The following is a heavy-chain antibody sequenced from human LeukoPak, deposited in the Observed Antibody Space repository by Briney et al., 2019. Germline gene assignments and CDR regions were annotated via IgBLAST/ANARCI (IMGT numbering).Heavy chain of an antibody. D-gene: IGHD3-22*01. CDR3: AKEETYCYDSSGYGNNAFDI. Sequence: GGSLRLSCAASGFTFSSYGMHWVRQAPGKGLEWVAVISYDGSNKYYADSVKGRFTISRDNSKNTLYLQMNSLRAEDTAVYYCAKEETYCYDSSGYGNNAFDIWGQGTMVTVSS. J-gene: IGHJ3*02. CDR2: ISYDGSNK. V-gene: IGHV3-30*18. CDR1: GFTFSSYG.